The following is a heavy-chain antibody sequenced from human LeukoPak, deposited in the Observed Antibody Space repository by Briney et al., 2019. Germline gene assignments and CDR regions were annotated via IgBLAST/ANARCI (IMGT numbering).Heavy chain of an antibody. D-gene: IGHD5-18*01. CDR1: GFTFDDYA. J-gene: IGHJ4*02. CDR3: TRTRYSYGLDY. V-gene: IGHV3-49*04. CDR2: IRSKAYGGTT. Sequence: PGGSLRLSCTASGFTFDDYAMSWVRQAPGKGLEWVGFIRSKAYGGTTEYAASVKGRFTISRDDSKSIAYLQMNSLKTEDTAVYYCTRTRYSYGLDYWGQGTLVTVSS.